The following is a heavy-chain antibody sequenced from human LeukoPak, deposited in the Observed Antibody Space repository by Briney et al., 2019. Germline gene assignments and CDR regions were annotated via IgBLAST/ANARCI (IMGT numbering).Heavy chain of an antibody. J-gene: IGHJ4*02. D-gene: IGHD1-1*01. Sequence: PGGSLRLSCAASGFTVSNAWMSWVRQAPGKGLEWVANIKQGESEKYYVDSLKGRFTISRDNAKNSLYLQMNSLRAEDTAVYYCARDKIEGPTKLDYWGQGILVTVSS. V-gene: IGHV3-7*01. CDR1: GFTVSNAW. CDR2: IKQGESEK. CDR3: ARDKIEGPTKLDY.